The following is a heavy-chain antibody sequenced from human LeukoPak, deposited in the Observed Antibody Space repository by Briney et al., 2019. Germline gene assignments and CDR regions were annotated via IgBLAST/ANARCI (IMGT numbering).Heavy chain of an antibody. CDR1: GFSFSSYA. V-gene: IGHV3-23*01. D-gene: IGHD3/OR15-3a*01. CDR3: ARDSGLGLKYYYGMDV. Sequence: TGGSLRLSCAASGFSFSSYAMSWVRQAPGKGLEWVSTISVSGGSTYYADSVKGRFTISRDNSKNTLYLQMNSLRAEDTAVYYCARDSGLGLKYYYGMDVWGQGTTVTFSS. CDR2: ISVSGGST. J-gene: IGHJ6*02.